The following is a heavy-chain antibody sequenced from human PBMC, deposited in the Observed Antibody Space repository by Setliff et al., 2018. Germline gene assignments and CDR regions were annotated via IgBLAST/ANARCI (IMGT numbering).Heavy chain of an antibody. CDR1: GYTFSHSG. D-gene: IGHD2-2*01. J-gene: IGHJ4*02. CDR2: ISVYSGNT. CDR3: SRLVRYCSRTTCQTASGAEL. Sequence: ASVKVSCKASGYTFSHSGITWVRQAPGHGLEWMGWISVYSGNTNYAQKLQGRVTMTTDASTNTAYMELRGLTSDDTAVYYCSRLVRYCSRTTCQTASGAELWGQGTLVTVS. V-gene: IGHV1-18*01.